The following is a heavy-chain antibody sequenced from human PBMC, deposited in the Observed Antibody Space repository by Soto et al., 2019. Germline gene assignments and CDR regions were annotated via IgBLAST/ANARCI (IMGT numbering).Heavy chain of an antibody. CDR2: IWYDGSNK. CDR3: ARDAGGYSSSWYVNWFDP. J-gene: IGHJ5*02. Sequence: QVQLVESGGGVVQPGRSLRLSCAASGFTFSSYGMHWVRQAPGKGLEWVAVIWYDGSNKYYADSVKGRFTISRDNSKNTLYLQMNSLRAEDTAVYYCARDAGGYSSSWYVNWFDPWSQGTLVTVSS. D-gene: IGHD6-13*01. V-gene: IGHV3-33*01. CDR1: GFTFSSYG.